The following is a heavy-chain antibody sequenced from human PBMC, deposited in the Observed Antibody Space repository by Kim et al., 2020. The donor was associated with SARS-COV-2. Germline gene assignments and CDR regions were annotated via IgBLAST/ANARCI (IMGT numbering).Heavy chain of an antibody. CDR2: R. CDR3: SRDIPRLVFDY. J-gene: IGHJ4*02. D-gene: IGHD2-21*01. Sequence: RKYAQMFQGRGTMTTDTSITTAYMELSELTSDDTAFYYCSRDIPRLVFDYWGQGTLVTVSS. V-gene: IGHV1-2*02.